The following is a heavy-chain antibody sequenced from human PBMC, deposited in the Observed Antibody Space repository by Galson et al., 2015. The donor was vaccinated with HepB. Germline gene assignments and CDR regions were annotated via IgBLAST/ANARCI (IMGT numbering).Heavy chain of an antibody. J-gene: IGHJ6*02. CDR1: RFTFSSYS. CDR3: ARDQVRSGGEGMDV. CDR2: ISSRSSTI. D-gene: IGHD2-21*01. V-gene: IGHV3-48*04. Sequence: SLRLSCAASRFTFSSYSMNWVRQAPGKGLEWVSYISSRSSTIYYADSVKGRFTISRDNAKNSLYLQMNSLRAEDTAVYYCARDQVRSGGEGMDVWGQGTTVTVSS.